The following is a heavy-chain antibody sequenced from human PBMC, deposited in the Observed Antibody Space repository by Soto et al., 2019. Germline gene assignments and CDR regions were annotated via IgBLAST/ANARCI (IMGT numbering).Heavy chain of an antibody. CDR1: GGSISSGGYS. V-gene: IGHV4-30-2*01. CDR3: ASYCGGGCYREIPSYYFDY. D-gene: IGHD2-21*02. CDR2: IYHSRST. J-gene: IGHJ4*02. Sequence: QLQLQESGSGLVKPSQTLSLTCAVSGGSISSGGYSWSWIRQPPGKGLEWIGYIYHSRSTYYNPSLKSRVTISVDRSRNQFSLKLSSVTAADTPVYYCASYCGGGCYREIPSYYFDYWGQGTLVTVSS.